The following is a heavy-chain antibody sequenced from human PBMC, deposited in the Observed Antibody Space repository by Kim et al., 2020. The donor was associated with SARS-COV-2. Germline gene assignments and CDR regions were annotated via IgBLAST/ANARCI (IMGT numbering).Heavy chain of an antibody. Sequence: ASVKVSCKASGYTFTGYYMHWVRQAPGQGLEWMGWINPNSGGTNYAQKFQGWVTMTRDTSISTAYMELSRLRSDDTAVYYCARGEGVVVAAIPTYYYYMDVWGKGTTVTVSS. CDR3: ARGEGVVVAAIPTYYYYMDV. CDR1: GYTFTGYY. J-gene: IGHJ6*03. D-gene: IGHD2-15*01. V-gene: IGHV1-2*04. CDR2: INPNSGGT.